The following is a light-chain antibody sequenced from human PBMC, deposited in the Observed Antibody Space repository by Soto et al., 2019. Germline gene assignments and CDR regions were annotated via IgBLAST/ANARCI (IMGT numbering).Light chain of an antibody. J-gene: IGKJ2*01. V-gene: IGKV2-28*01. Sequence: DIVMTQSPLSLPVTPGEPASISCRSSQSLLHSNGYNYLDWYLQKPGQSPQLLIYLGSNRASGVPDKFSGSGSGKDFTLKISRVQAEDVWVYYFMEALQSPYTFGQGTKLEIK. CDR3: MEALQSPYT. CDR2: LGS. CDR1: QSLLHSNGYNY.